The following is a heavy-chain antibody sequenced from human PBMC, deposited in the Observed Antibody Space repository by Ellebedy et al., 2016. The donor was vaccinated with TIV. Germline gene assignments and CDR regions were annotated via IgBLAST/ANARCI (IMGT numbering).Heavy chain of an antibody. Sequence: PGGSLRLSCAASGFTFRRYGMHWVRPAPGTRLAWVAVISHDGSNKYPADSVKGRFTITRDNSKNTLYLQVNSLRAEDTAVYYCAKDGDWWVRAQEEWEQLHYLDYWGQGTLVTVSS. CDR3: AKDGDWWVRAQEEWEQLHYLDY. CDR1: GFTFRRYG. D-gene: IGHD1-26*01. J-gene: IGHJ4*02. CDR2: ISHDGSNK. V-gene: IGHV3-30*18.